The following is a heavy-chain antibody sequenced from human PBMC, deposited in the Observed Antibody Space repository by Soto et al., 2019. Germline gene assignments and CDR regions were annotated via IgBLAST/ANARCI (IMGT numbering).Heavy chain of an antibody. J-gene: IGHJ4*02. D-gene: IGHD3-22*01. Sequence: PSETLSFTCALYGGSFIGHYWSWVRQPPGKGLEWIGEINHSGGTSYNPSLKSRVTISVDTSKSQFSLKLTSVTAADRAVYYCARGSVDTVDSSGLYEYWGQGTPVTVSS. CDR3: ARGSVDTVDSSGLYEY. CDR1: GGSFIGHY. V-gene: IGHV4-34*01. CDR2: INHSGGT.